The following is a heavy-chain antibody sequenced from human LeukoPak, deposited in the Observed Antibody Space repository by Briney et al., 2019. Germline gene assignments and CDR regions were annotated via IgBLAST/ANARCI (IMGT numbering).Heavy chain of an antibody. Sequence: PGGSLRLSCAASGFTFSSYWMSWVRQAPGKGLEWVANIKQDGSEKYYVDSVKGRFTISRDNAKNSLYLQMNSLRAEDTAVYYCARDGEGCGGDCSDYYYYGMDAWGQGTTVTVSS. CDR2: IKQDGSEK. CDR3: ARDGEGCGGDCSDYYYYGMDA. J-gene: IGHJ6*02. V-gene: IGHV3-7*03. CDR1: GFTFSSYW. D-gene: IGHD2-21*02.